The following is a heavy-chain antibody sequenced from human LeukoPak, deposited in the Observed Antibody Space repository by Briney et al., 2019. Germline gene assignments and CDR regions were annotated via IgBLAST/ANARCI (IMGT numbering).Heavy chain of an antibody. CDR3: AKVLRNFWSGYSY. Sequence: GGSLRLSCAASGFTFSSIAMHWVRQAPGKGLEWVSAISGSGGSTYYADSVMGRFTISRDNSKNTLYLQMNSLRAEDTAVYYCAKVLRNFWSGYSYWGQGTLVTVSS. CDR2: ISGSGGST. V-gene: IGHV3-23*01. J-gene: IGHJ4*02. CDR1: GFTFSSIA. D-gene: IGHD3-3*01.